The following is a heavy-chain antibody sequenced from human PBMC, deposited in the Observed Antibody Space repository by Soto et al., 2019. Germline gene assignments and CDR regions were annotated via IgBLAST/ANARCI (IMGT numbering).Heavy chain of an antibody. CDR1: DAERNSGNYY. J-gene: IGHJ5*02. Sequence: SEPLSLRCSVADAERNSGNYYWSWIRQVPGKGLEWIGHIYVTGAVDYNPSLRDRITISQDTSERQFSLNLRLVTAADTAVYYCARLGIAPNNYKWFDPWGQGTLVTVSS. CDR2: IYVTGAV. CDR3: ARLGIAPNNYKWFDP. V-gene: IGHV4-31*03. D-gene: IGHD1-20*01.